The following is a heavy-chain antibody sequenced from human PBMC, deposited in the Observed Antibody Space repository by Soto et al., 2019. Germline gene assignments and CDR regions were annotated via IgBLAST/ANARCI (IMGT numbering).Heavy chain of an antibody. Sequence: SVKVSCKASGFTFTSSAVQWVRQARGQRLEWIGWIVVGSGNTNYAQKFQERVTITRDMSTSTAYMELSSLRSEDTAVYYCAAHDYYDSSGPLDYWGQGTLVTVLL. D-gene: IGHD3-22*01. J-gene: IGHJ4*02. CDR1: GFTFTSSA. V-gene: IGHV1-58*01. CDR3: AAHDYYDSSGPLDY. CDR2: IVVGSGNT.